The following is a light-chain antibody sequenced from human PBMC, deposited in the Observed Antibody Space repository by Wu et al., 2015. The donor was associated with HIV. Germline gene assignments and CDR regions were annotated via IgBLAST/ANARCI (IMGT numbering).Light chain of an antibody. V-gene: IGKV3-11*01. CDR2: DAS. CDR3: QQRSNWPSLFT. CDR1: QSVSSY. J-gene: IGKJ3*01. Sequence: IVMTQSPATLSVSPGERATLSCRASQSVSSYLAWYQQKPGQAPRLLIYDASNRATGIPARFSGSGSGTDFTLTISSLEPEDFAVYYCQQRSNWPSLFTFGPGTKVD.